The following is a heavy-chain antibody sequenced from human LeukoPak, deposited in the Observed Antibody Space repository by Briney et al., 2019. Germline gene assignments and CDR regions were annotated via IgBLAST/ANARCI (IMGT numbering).Heavy chain of an antibody. CDR1: GFTFSNAW. Sequence: GGSLRLSCAASGFTFSNAWMSWVRQAPGKGLEWVGRIKSKTDGGTTDYAAPVKGRFTISRDDSKYTLYLQMNSLKTEDTAVYYCTTTVPYYDILTGYYIGAYFDYWGQGTLVTVSS. J-gene: IGHJ4*02. V-gene: IGHV3-15*01. CDR2: IKSKTDGGTT. CDR3: TTTVPYYDILTGYYIGAYFDY. D-gene: IGHD3-9*01.